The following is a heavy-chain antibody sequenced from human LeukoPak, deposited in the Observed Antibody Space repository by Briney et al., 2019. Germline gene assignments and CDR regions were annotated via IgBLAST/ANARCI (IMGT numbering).Heavy chain of an antibody. Sequence: SETLSLTCTVSGGSFSIYYWSWMRQPPGKGLEWIGYIYYSGSTNYNPSLKSRVTISVDTSKNQFSLKLSSVTAADAAVYYFARRSGDCDCPGEYFALRGRGTLVTVSS. J-gene: IGHJ2*01. CDR3: ARRSGDCDCPGEYFAL. CDR2: IYYSGST. V-gene: IGHV4-59*08. D-gene: IGHD2-21*02. CDR1: GGSFSIYY.